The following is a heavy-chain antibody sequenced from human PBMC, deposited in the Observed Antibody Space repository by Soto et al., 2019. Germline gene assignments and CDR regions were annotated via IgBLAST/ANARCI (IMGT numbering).Heavy chain of an antibody. D-gene: IGHD6-13*01. CDR3: AKSLGSNWYNFDY. Sequence: QVQLVESGGGVVQPGRSLRLSCAASGFTFSTYGMHWVRQAPGKGLEWMAVISYDGNNKYYADSVKGRFTISRDNSKNTLFLEMNSLRVDDTAVYYCAKSLGSNWYNFDYWGQGTLVTVSS. CDR2: ISYDGNNK. CDR1: GFTFSTYG. J-gene: IGHJ4*02. V-gene: IGHV3-30*18.